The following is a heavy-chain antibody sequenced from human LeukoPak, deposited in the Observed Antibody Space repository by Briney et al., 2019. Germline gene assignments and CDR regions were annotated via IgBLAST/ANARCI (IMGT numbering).Heavy chain of an antibody. CDR2: IIPIFGTA. CDR1: GGTFISYA. J-gene: IGHJ4*02. CDR3: ARGPTPETYYYGSGSYLNFDY. Sequence: SVKVSCKASGGTFISYAISWVRQAPGQGLEWMGGIIPIFGTANYAQKFQGRVTITADESTSTAYMELSSLRSEDTAVYYCARGPTPETYYYGSGSYLNFDYWGQGTLVTVSS. V-gene: IGHV1-69*13. D-gene: IGHD3-10*01.